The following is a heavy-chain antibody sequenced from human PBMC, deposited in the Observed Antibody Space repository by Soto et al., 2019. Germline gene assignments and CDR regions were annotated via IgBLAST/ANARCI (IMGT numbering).Heavy chain of an antibody. CDR1: GFTFSSYA. V-gene: IGHV3-23*01. CDR3: ASHYDMWSAYLSPVDY. CDR2: ISGSGGST. Sequence: GGSLRLSCAASGFTFSSYAMSWVRQAPGKGLEWVSAISGSGGSTYYADSVKGRFTISRDNAKNSLYLEMNSLRDEDTAVYYCASHYDMWSAYLSPVDYWGQGTLVTVSS. J-gene: IGHJ4*02. D-gene: IGHD3-3*01.